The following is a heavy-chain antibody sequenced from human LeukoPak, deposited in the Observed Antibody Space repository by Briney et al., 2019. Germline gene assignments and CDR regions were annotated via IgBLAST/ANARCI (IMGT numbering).Heavy chain of an antibody. J-gene: IGHJ4*02. Sequence: GGSLRLSCAASGFTFVSYAMSWVRQAPGKGLEWVSAISGGGYNTYYADSVKGRFTISRDNSRNTLYLQMNSLRAEDTAVYYCAKDLGGAGEPYYFDYWGQGTLVTVSS. D-gene: IGHD3-10*01. CDR3: AKDLGGAGEPYYFDY. CDR1: GFTFVSYA. V-gene: IGHV3-23*01. CDR2: ISGGGYNT.